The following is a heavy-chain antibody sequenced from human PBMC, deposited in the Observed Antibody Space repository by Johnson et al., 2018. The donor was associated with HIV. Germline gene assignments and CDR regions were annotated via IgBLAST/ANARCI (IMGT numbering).Heavy chain of an antibody. J-gene: IGHJ3*02. D-gene: IGHD7-27*01. Sequence: QVQLVESGGGLVKPGGSLRLSCAASGFNFSDHYMTWIRQAPGKGLEWVSYISSGGRTIYYADSVKGRFTISRDNAKNSLYLQMNSLRAEDGAVYYCARGSGVGAFDIWGQGTMVTVSS. CDR2: ISSGGRTI. V-gene: IGHV3-11*04. CDR3: ARGSGVGAFDI. CDR1: GFNFSDHY.